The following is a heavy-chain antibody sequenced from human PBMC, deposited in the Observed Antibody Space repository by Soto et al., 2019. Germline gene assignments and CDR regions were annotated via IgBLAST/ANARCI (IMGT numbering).Heavy chain of an antibody. CDR2: IYHSGST. V-gene: IGHV4-59*12. D-gene: IGHD3-22*01. CDR1: GGSISGYY. J-gene: IGHJ3*02. CDR3: ARKKGITMIVVVTYAFDI. Sequence: PSETLSLTCTVSGGSISGYYWSWLRQPPGKGLEWIGEIYHSGSTNYNPSLKSRVTISVDRSKNQFSLKLSSVTAADTAVYYCARKKGITMIVVVTYAFDIWGQGTMVT.